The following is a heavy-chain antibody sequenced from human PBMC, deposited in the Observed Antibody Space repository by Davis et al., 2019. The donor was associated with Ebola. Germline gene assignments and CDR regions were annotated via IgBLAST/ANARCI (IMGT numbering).Heavy chain of an antibody. J-gene: IGHJ2*01. Sequence: GGSLRLSCAASEFTFSSYSMNWVRQAPGRGLEWVSYISSASTHIYYADSLKGRIAISRDNAKNSLYLQMNSLRAEDTAVYYCARGSRYWYFDLWGRGTLVTVSS. V-gene: IGHV3-21*01. CDR2: ISSASTHI. CDR3: ARGSRYWYFDL. CDR1: EFTFSSYS.